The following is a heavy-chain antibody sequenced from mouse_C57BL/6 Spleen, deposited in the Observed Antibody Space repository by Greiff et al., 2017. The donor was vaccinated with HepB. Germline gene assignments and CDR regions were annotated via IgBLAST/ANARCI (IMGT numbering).Heavy chain of an antibody. CDR1: GFTFSSYG. D-gene: IGHD2-3*01. CDR2: ISSGGSYT. J-gene: IGHJ4*01. CDR3: ARQGSYDGSPMDY. V-gene: IGHV5-6*01. Sequence: EVNVVESGGDLVKPGGSLKLSCAASGFTFSSYGMSWVRQTPDKRLEWVAAISSGGSYTYYPDSVKGRFTISRDNAKNTLYLQMSSLKSEDTAMYYCARQGSYDGSPMDYCGQGTSVTVSS.